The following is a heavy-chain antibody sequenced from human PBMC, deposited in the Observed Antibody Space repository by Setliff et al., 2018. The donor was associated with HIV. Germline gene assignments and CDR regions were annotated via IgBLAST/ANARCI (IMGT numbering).Heavy chain of an antibody. CDR1: GYTFINSG. J-gene: IGHJ4*02. D-gene: IGHD3-3*01. CDR3: ARGDFALGQ. CDR2: TSPYSGHK. Sequence: ASVKVSCKASGYTFINSGTTWVRQAPGQGLEWMGWTSPYSGHKKYAQNLQGRVTLTTDTSTNTAYMDLRDLRSDDTAVYYCARGDFALGQWGQGTLVTSPQ. V-gene: IGHV1-18*01.